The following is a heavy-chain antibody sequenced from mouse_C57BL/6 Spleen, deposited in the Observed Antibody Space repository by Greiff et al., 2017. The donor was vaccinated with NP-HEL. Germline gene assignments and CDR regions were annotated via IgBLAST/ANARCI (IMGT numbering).Heavy chain of an antibody. CDR3: ARERITTGYFDV. CDR2: ISYSGST. J-gene: IGHJ1*03. D-gene: IGHD1-1*01. CDR1: GYSITSGYD. Sequence: EVKLEESGPGMVKPSQSLSLTCTVTGYSITSGYDWHWIRHFPGNKLEWMGYISYSGSTNYNPSLKSRISLTHDTSKNHFFLKLNSVTTEDTATYYCARERITTGYFDVWGTGTTVTVSS. V-gene: IGHV3-1*01.